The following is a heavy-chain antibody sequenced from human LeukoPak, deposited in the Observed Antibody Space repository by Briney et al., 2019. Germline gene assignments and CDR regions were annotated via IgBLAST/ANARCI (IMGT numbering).Heavy chain of an antibody. CDR1: GFTFSSYA. D-gene: IGHD5-18*01. CDR2: ISYDGSNK. CDR3: ARSSGYSLVRYFDY. V-gene: IGHV3-30-3*01. J-gene: IGHJ4*02. Sequence: GGSLRLSCAASGFTFSSYAMHWVRQAPGKGLEWVAVISYDGSNKYYADSVKGRFTISRDNSKNTLYLQMNSLRAEDTAVYYCARSSGYSLVRYFDYWGQGTLVTVSS.